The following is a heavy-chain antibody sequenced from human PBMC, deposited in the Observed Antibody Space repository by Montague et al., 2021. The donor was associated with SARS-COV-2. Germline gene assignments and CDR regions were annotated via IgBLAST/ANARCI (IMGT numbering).Heavy chain of an antibody. CDR1: GFTFDDYA. CDR3: ARGETGYRTSWPDY. V-gene: IGHV3-9*01. Sequence: SLRLSCAASGFTFDDYAMHWVRQAQGKGLEWVSGISWNSDSIDYADSVRGRFTISRDNAKNSLYLQMNSLRAEDTAFYYCARGETGYRTSWPDYWGQGTLVTVSS. J-gene: IGHJ4*02. CDR2: ISWNSDSI. D-gene: IGHD6-13*01.